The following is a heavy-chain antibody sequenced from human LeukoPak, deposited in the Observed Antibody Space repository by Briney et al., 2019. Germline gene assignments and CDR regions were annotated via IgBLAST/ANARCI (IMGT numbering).Heavy chain of an antibody. CDR1: GYTFTSYG. CDR3: ARGYANCTMIHYFDY. D-gene: IGHD3-22*01. J-gene: IGHJ4*02. CDR2: ISAYNVNI. Sequence: ASVKVSCKASGYTFTSYGISWVRQAPGQGLEWMGWISAYNVNINYAQKLQGRVTMTTDTSTSTAYMELRSLRSDDTAVYYCARGYANCTMIHYFDYWGQGTLVTVSS. V-gene: IGHV1-18*01.